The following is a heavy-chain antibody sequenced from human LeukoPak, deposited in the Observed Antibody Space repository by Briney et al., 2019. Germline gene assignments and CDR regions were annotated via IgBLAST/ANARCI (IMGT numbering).Heavy chain of an antibody. J-gene: IGHJ4*02. CDR1: GFTFSSYG. V-gene: IGHV3-33*01. D-gene: IGHD6-13*01. CDR2: IWYDGSNK. Sequence: GGSLRLSCAASGFTFSSYGMHRVRQAPGKGLEWVAVIWYDGSNKYYADSVKGRFTISRDNSKNTLYLQMNSLRAEDTAVYYCARDPSSSWYRGFDYWGQGTLVTVSS. CDR3: ARDPSSSWYRGFDY.